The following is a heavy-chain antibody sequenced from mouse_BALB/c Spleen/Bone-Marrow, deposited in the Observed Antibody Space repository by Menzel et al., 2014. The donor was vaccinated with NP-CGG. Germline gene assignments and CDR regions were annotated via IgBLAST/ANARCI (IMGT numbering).Heavy chain of an antibody. V-gene: IGHV5-2*01. Sequence: EVHLVESGGGLVQPGESLKLSCESTEYEFPSHDMSWVRKTPEKRLELVAAINSDGGITNYPDTMERRFTISRDNTKKTLYLQMSSLRSEDTALYYCARHGFYYAMDYWGQGTSVTVSS. CDR3: ARHGFYYAMDY. CDR2: INSDGGIT. CDR1: EYEFPSHD. J-gene: IGHJ4*01.